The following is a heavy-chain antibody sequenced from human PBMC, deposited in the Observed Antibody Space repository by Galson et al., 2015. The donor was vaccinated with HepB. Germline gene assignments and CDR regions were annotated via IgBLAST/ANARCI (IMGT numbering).Heavy chain of an antibody. V-gene: IGHV3-30*04. CDR1: GFTFSSYA. CDR3: ARAPREVVAAPTDY. Sequence: SLRLSCAASGFTFSSYAMHWVRQAPGKGPEWVAVISYDGSNKYYADSVKGRFTISRDNSKNTLYLQMNSLRAEDTAVYYCARAPREVVAAPTDYWGQGTLVTVSS. J-gene: IGHJ4*02. CDR2: ISYDGSNK. D-gene: IGHD2-15*01.